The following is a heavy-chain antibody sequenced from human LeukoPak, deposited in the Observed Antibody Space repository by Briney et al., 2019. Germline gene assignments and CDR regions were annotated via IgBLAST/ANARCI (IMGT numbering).Heavy chain of an antibody. J-gene: IGHJ6*02. V-gene: IGHV4-59*01. CDR2: IYYSGST. CDR1: GGSISSYY. D-gene: IGHD4-11*01. Sequence: SETLSLTCTVSGGSISSYYWSWIRQPPGKGLEWIGYIYYSGSTNYNPSLKSRVTISVDTSKNQFSLKLSSVTAADTAVYYCARARNNYYYGMDVWGQGTTVTVSS. CDR3: ARARNNYYYGMDV.